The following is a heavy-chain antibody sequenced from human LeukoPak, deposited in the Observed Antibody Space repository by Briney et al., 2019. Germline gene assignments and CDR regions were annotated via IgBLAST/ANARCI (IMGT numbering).Heavy chain of an antibody. V-gene: IGHV4-34*01. J-gene: IGHJ4*02. Sequence: SETLSLTCAVYGGSFSGYYWGWIRQPPGKGLEWIGEINHSGSTNYNPSLKSRVTISVDTSKNQFSLKLSSVAAADTAVYYCARSGRTYYDFWSGYSHYFDYWGQGTLVTVSS. CDR2: INHSGST. CDR1: GGSFSGYY. D-gene: IGHD3-3*01. CDR3: ARSGRTYYDFWSGYSHYFDY.